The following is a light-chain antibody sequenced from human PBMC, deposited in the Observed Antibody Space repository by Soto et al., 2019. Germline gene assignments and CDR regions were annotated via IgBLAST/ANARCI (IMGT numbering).Light chain of an antibody. CDR2: EVN. V-gene: IGLV2-23*02. Sequence: SVLAQPASVSGSPGQSSTISCTGTSSDIGNFRLVSWYQQHPGKVPKVVMVEVNKRPSCVSNRLSGSRSGKTASLTISGLQTEDEADYYCCSYADNNTYVFGSGTKVTVL. J-gene: IGLJ1*01. CDR3: CSYADNNTYV. CDR1: SSDIGNFRL.